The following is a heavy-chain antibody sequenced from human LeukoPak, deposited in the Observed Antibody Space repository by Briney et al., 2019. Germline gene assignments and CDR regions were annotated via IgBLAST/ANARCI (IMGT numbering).Heavy chain of an antibody. CDR2: IYYSGST. Sequence: SETLSLTCTVSGGSISSYYWSWIRQPPGKGLEWIGYIYYSGSTNYNPSLKSRVTISVDTSKNQFSLKLSSVTAADTAVYYCARGRIYGSGSYPDYWGQGTLVTVSS. V-gene: IGHV4-59*12. CDR1: GGSISSYY. J-gene: IGHJ4*02. D-gene: IGHD3-10*01. CDR3: ARGRIYGSGSYPDY.